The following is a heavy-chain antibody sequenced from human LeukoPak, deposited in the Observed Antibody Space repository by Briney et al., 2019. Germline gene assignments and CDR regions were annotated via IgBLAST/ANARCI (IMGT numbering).Heavy chain of an antibody. CDR1: GFTFSSYW. V-gene: IGHV3-7*01. J-gene: IGHJ3*02. Sequence: GGSLRLSCAASGFTFSSYWMSWVRQAPGKVLEWVANIKQGGSEKYYVDSVKGRFTISRDNAKNSLYLQMNSLRAEDTAVYYCARVRSAYYDFWSGYFDAFDIWGQGTMVTVSS. CDR2: IKQGGSEK. CDR3: ARVRSAYYDFWSGYFDAFDI. D-gene: IGHD3-3*01.